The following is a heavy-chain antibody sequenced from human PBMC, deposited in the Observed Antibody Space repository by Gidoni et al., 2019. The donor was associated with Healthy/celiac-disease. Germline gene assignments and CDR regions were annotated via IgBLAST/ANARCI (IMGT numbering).Heavy chain of an antibody. CDR1: GFTVSSNY. V-gene: IGHV3-53*01. CDR3: ARDGANDYGDYQDY. D-gene: IGHD4-17*01. Sequence: EVQLVESGGGLIQPGGSLRLSCAASGFTVSSNYMSWVRQAPGKGLEWVSVIYSGGSTYYADSVKGRFTISRDNSKNTLYLQMNSLRAEDTAVYYCARDGANDYGDYQDYWGQGTLVTVSS. J-gene: IGHJ4*02. CDR2: IYSGGST.